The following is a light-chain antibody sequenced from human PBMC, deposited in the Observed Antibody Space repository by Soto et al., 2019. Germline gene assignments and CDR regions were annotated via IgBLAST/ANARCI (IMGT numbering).Light chain of an antibody. CDR3: SSYTSSSRVV. V-gene: IGLV2-14*03. J-gene: IGLJ2*01. Sequence: QSVLTQPASVSGSPGQSITISCTGTSSDVGGYNYVSWYQQHPGKAPKLMIYDVSNRPSGVSNRFSGSKSDNTASLTISGLQAEDEADYYCSSYTSSSRVVFGGGTKLTVL. CDR1: SSDVGGYNY. CDR2: DVS.